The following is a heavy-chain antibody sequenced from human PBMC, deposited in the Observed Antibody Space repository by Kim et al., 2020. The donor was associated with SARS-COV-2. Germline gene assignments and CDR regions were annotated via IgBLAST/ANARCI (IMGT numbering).Heavy chain of an antibody. CDR1: GFTFSSYG. J-gene: IGHJ6*02. D-gene: IGHD3-22*01. CDR3: AREYYYDSSGYAYGMDV. CDR2: IWYDGSNK. Sequence: GGSLRLSCAASGFTFSSYGMHWVRQAPGKGLEWVAVIWYDGSNKYYADSVKGRFTISRDNSKNTLYLQMNSLRAEDTAVYYCAREYYYDSSGYAYGMDVWGQGTTVTVSS. V-gene: IGHV3-33*01.